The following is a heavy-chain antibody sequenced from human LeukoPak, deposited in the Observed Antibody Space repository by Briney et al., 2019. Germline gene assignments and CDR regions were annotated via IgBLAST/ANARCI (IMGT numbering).Heavy chain of an antibody. J-gene: IGHJ4*02. CDR2: VSGSGGST. CDR1: GFTFSGCA. CDR3: AKDRDYYDSSGYCLY. V-gene: IGHV3-23*01. D-gene: IGHD3-22*01. Sequence: PGGSLRLSCAASGFTFSGCAMSWVRQAPGKGLEWVSAVSGSGGSTYYADSVKGRFTISRGNSKNTLYLQMNSLRAEDTAVYYCAKDRDYYDSSGYCLYWGQGTLVTVSS.